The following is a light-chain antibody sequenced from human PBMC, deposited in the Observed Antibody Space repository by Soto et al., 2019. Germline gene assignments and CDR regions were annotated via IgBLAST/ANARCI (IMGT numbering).Light chain of an antibody. CDR2: GAS. V-gene: IGKV3-15*01. J-gene: IGKJ1*01. Sequence: EIVMTQSPATLSLSPGERATLSCRASQTVSSNLAWYQQKPGQAPRLLIYGASSRATGIPARFSGSGSGTEFTLTISSLQSEDFAVYYCQQYGSSAWTFGQGTKVDI. CDR3: QQYGSSAWT. CDR1: QTVSSN.